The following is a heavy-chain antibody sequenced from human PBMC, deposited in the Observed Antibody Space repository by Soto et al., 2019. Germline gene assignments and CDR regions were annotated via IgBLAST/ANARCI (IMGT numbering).Heavy chain of an antibody. Sequence: QVQLVESGGGLVQPGGSLRLSCAASGSCFRDYYMSWIRQSPGKGLEWLSYITSSSSYTHYADSVKGRFTISRDNAKNSLYLQMNSLRAEDTAVYYCTGGQDNLAVNFDYWGQGTPVTVSS. CDR3: TGGQDNLAVNFDY. CDR1: GSCFRDYY. CDR2: ITSSSSYT. J-gene: IGHJ4*02. D-gene: IGHD1-1*01. V-gene: IGHV3-11*05.